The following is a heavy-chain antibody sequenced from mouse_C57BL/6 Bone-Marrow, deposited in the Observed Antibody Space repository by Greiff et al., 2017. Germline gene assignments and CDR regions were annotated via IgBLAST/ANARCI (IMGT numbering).Heavy chain of an antibody. J-gene: IGHJ2*01. D-gene: IGHD1-1*01. Sequence: QVQLQQPGAELVKPGASVKLSCKASGYTFTSYWMHWVKQRPGQGLEWIGMINPNSGSTNYNEKFKSKATLTVDKSSSTAYMQLSSLTSEDAAVYYYAREDTTLVSDYWGQGTTLTVSS. CDR1: GYTFTSYW. CDR2: INPNSGST. CDR3: AREDTTLVSDY. V-gene: IGHV1-64*01.